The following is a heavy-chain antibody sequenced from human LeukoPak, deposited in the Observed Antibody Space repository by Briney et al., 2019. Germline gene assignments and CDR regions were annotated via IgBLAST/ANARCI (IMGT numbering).Heavy chain of an antibody. V-gene: IGHV4-34*01. CDR2: INHSGST. J-gene: IGHJ5*02. D-gene: IGHD3-22*01. CDR1: GGSFSGYY. Sequence: PSETLSLTCAVYGGSFSGYYWSWIRQPPGKGLEWIGEINHSGSTNYNPSLKSRVTISVDTSKNQFSLKLSSVTAADTAVYYCARDSPYYYDSSGYYGVWSLGKPAFWFDPWGQGTLVTVSS. CDR3: ARDSPYYYDSSGYYGVWSLGKPAFWFDP.